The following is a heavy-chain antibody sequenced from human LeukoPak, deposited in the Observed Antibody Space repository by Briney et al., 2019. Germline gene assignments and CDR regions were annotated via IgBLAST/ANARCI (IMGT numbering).Heavy chain of an antibody. V-gene: IGHV4-61*01. CDR1: GGSVSSGSYY. J-gene: IGHJ5*02. D-gene: IGHD3-22*01. CDR3: ARDHLPQITMRPVDGNWFDP. Sequence: SETLSLTCTVSGGSVSSGSYYWSWIRQPPGKGLEWIGEIYYSGSTNYNPSLKSRVTISVDTSKNQFSLKLSSVTAADTAVYYCARDHLPQITMRPVDGNWFDPWGQGTLVTVSS. CDR2: IYYSGST.